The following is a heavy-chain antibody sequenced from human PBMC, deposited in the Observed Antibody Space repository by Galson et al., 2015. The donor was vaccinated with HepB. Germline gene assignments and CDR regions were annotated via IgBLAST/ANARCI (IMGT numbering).Heavy chain of an antibody. CDR1: GGTFSSYA. CDR3: ARIIKTRQLTPPVSLAFDI. J-gene: IGHJ3*02. D-gene: IGHD3-10*01. Sequence: SVKVSCKASGGTFSSYAISWVRQAPGQGLEWMGGIIPIFGTANYAQKFQGRVTITADESTSTAYMELSSLRSEDTAVYYCARIIKTRQLTPPVSLAFDIWGQGTMVTVSS. V-gene: IGHV1-69*13. CDR2: IIPIFGTA.